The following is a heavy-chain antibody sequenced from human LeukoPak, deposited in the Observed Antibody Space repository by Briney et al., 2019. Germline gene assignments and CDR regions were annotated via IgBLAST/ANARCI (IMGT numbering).Heavy chain of an antibody. CDR1: GFTFSSFA. J-gene: IGHJ4*02. CDR2: IRNDGNNK. D-gene: IGHD6-13*01. Sequence: GGSLRLSCAASGFTFSSFAMHWVRQAPGKGLEWVTLIRNDGNNKYYADSVEGRFTISRDNSKNTLYLQMNSLRAEDTAVYYCAKDGSNWNFDYWGQGTLVTVSS. CDR3: AKDGSNWNFDY. V-gene: IGHV3-30*02.